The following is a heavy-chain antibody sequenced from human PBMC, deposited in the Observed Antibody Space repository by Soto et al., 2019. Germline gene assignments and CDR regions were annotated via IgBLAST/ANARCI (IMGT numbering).Heavy chain of an antibody. CDR1: GGTFSSYA. D-gene: IGHD3-10*01. V-gene: IGHV1-69*06. J-gene: IGHJ3*02. CDR3: ARRVNYYGSGFNAFDI. Sequence: GASVKVSCKASGGTFSSYAISWVRQAPGQGLEWMGGIIPIFGTANYAQKFQGRVTITADKSTSTAYMELSSLRSEDTAVYYCARRVNYYGSGFNAFDIWGQVTMVTVSS. CDR2: IIPIFGTA.